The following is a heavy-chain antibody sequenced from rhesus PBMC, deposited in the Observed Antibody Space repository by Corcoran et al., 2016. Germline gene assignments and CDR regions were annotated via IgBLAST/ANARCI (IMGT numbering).Heavy chain of an antibody. CDR2: INGNSAST. J-gene: IGHJ1*01. CDR3: ASGGYYEDDYGYYLRGYFEF. CDR1: GGSFSSYW. V-gene: IGHV4-80*01. D-gene: IGHD3-9*01. Sequence: QVQLQESGPGLVKPSETLSLTCAVSGGSFSSYWWSWIRQPPGKGLEWIGEINGNSASTNYNPSLKSRGTISKDASKNQFSLKLSSVTAAYTAVYYCASGGYYEDDYGYYLRGYFEFWGQGALVTVSS.